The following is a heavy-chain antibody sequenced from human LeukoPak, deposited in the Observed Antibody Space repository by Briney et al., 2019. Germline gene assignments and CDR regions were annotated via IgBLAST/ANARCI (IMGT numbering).Heavy chain of an antibody. Sequence: VGGLRVSSVVSGFTLCKYYMSWVRAAPGEGVGWVATIKEDRGEKYYADSVKGRFTISRDKDKNSLYLQMDNLRVEDTAFYYCARDKDRGWLQMTDAGFDSWGQGTLVTVSS. CDR2: IKEDRGEK. CDR1: GFTLCKYY. V-gene: IGHV3-7*01. D-gene: IGHD5-24*01. J-gene: IGHJ5*01. CDR3: ARDKDRGWLQMTDAGFDS.